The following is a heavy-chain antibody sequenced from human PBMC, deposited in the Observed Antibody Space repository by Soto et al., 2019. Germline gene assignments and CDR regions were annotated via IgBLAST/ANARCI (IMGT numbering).Heavy chain of an antibody. V-gene: IGHV4-31*03. D-gene: IGHD1-26*01. CDR3: ATSLVTSRARVDY. J-gene: IGHJ4*02. Sequence: SETLSLTCTVSGGSIYTGGVYWSWIRQLPGKGLEWLGYIYYTGSTQYTPSLKSRLSISTDTSDNQFSLRLNSVTAADTAVYYCATSLVTSRARVDYWGQGTPVTVSS. CDR1: GGSIYTGGVY. CDR2: IYYTGST.